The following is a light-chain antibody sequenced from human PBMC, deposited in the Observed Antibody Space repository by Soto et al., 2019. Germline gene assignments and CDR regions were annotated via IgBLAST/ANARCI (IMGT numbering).Light chain of an antibody. V-gene: IGKV3-20*01. CDR2: GAS. Sequence: EIVLTQSPGTLSLSPGERATLSCRASQSVSRNFFAWYQQKPGQAPRLRIYGASNRATGSPDRFSGSGSGTDFTLTTSRLEPEDFAVYYCQQYDLSPRTFGQGTKVEI. CDR3: QQYDLSPRT. CDR1: QSVSRNF. J-gene: IGKJ1*01.